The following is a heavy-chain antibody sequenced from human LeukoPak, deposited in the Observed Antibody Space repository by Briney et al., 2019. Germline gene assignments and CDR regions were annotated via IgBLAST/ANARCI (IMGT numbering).Heavy chain of an antibody. V-gene: IGHV1-46*01. J-gene: IGHJ4*02. CDR3: ARGAPNRSSWWYYFDY. D-gene: IGHD6-13*01. CDR1: GYTFTSYY. Sequence: ASVKVSCKASGYTFTSYYMHWVRQAPGQGLEWMGIINPSGGSTSYAQKFQGRVTMTRDTSTSTVYMELSSLRSEDTAVYCCARGAPNRSSWWYYFDYWGQGTLVTVSS. CDR2: INPSGGST.